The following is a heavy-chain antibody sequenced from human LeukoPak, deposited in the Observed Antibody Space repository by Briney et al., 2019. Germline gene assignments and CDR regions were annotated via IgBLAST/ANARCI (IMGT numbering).Heavy chain of an antibody. Sequence: GGSLRLSCAASGFTFSSYGMHWVRQAPGKGLEWVAFIRYDGSNKYYAESVKGRFTISRDNSKNTLYLQMNSLRAEDTAVYYCAKVLGGYCSGGSCYEDYYYYYMDVWGKGTTVTVSS. V-gene: IGHV3-30*02. D-gene: IGHD2-15*01. CDR1: GFTFSSYG. CDR3: AKVLGGYCSGGSCYEDYYYYYMDV. CDR2: IRYDGSNK. J-gene: IGHJ6*03.